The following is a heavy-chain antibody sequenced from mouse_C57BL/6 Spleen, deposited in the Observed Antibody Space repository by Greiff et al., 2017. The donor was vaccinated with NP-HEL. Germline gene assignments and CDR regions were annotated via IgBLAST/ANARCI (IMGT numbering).Heavy chain of an antibody. CDR2: INPNNGGT. CDR3: ARWDYYGSEADY. Sequence: EVQLQQSGPELVKPGASVKMSCKASGYTFTDYNMHWVKQSHGKSLEWIGYINPNNGGTSYNQKFKGKATLTVNKSSSTAYMELRSLTSEDSAVYYCARWDYYGSEADYWGQGTTLTVSS. D-gene: IGHD1-1*01. V-gene: IGHV1-22*01. CDR1: GYTFTDYN. J-gene: IGHJ2*01.